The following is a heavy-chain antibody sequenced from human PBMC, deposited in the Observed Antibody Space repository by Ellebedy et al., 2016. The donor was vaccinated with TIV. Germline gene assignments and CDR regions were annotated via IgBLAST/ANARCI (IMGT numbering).Heavy chain of an antibody. CDR2: INPNSGGT. D-gene: IGHD3-3*01. CDR1: GYTFTGHY. V-gene: IGHV1-2*02. J-gene: IGHJ6*02. CDR3: ARSILSPENYYYGMDV. Sequence: ASVKVSCXASGYTFTGHYMHWVRQAPGQGLEWMGWINPNSGGTNYAQKFQGRVTMTRDTSISTAYMELSRLRSDDTAVYYCARSILSPENYYYGMDVWGQGTTVTVSS.